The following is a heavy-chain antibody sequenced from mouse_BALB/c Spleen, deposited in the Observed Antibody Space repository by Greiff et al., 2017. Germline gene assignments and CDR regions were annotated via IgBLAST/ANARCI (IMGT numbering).Heavy chain of an antibody. CDR1: GFTFSSFG. V-gene: IGHV5-17*02. D-gene: IGHD2-3*01. J-gene: IGHJ4*01. Sequence: EVKVEESGGGLVQPGGSRKLSCAASGFTFSSFGMHWVRQAPEKGLEWVAYISSGSSTIYYADTVKGRFTISRDNPKNTLFLQMTSLRSEDTAMYYCARWSYDGYHGYAMDYWGQGTSVTVSS. CDR2: ISSGSSTI. CDR3: ARWSYDGYHGYAMDY.